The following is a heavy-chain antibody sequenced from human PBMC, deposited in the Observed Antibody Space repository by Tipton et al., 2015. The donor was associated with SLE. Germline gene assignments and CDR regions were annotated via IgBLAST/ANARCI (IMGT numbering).Heavy chain of an antibody. J-gene: IGHJ4*02. Sequence: GSLRLSCAASGFTFSNAWMSWVRQAPGKGLEWVGRIKSKTDGGTTDYAAPVKGRFTISRDDSKNTLYLQMNSLKTEDTAVYYCTPGPRRFLEWPFLFDYWGQGTLVTVSS. V-gene: IGHV3-15*01. D-gene: IGHD3-3*01. CDR1: GFTFSNAW. CDR2: IKSKTDGGTT. CDR3: TPGPRRFLEWPFLFDY.